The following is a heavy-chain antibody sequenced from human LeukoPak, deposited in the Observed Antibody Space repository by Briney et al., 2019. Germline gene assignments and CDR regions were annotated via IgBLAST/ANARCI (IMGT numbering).Heavy chain of an antibody. CDR2: ISGSGGST. CDR3: AKRLSGSYYPYYFDY. J-gene: IGHJ4*02. CDR1: GFTFSTYG. V-gene: IGHV3-23*01. Sequence: GGSLRLSCAASGFTFSTYGMHWVRQAPGKGLEWVSAISGSGGSTYYADSVKGRFTISRDNSKNTLYLQMNSLRAEDTAVYYCAKRLSGSYYPYYFDYWGQGTLVTVSS. D-gene: IGHD1-26*01.